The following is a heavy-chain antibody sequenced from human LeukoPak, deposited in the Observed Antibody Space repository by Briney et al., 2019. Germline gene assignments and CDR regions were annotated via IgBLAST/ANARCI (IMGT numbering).Heavy chain of an antibody. CDR1: GYTFTSYY. V-gene: IGHV1-46*01. CDR3: ARVTAPEDAFDI. J-gene: IGHJ3*02. CDR2: INPSGGST. D-gene: IGHD1-20*01. Sequence: ASVKVSCKASGYTFTSYYMHWVRQAPGQGLEWMGIINPSGGSTRYAQKFQGRVTMTRDTSTSTVYMELSSLRSEDTAVYYCARVTAPEDAFDIWGQETMVTVSS.